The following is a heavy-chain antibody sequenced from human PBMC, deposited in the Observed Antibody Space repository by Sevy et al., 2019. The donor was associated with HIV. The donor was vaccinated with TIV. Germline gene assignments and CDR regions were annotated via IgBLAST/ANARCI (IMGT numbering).Heavy chain of an antibody. CDR1: GFTFSSYA. Sequence: GGSLRLSCAASGFTFSSYAMHWVRQAPGKGLEWVAVISYDGSNKYYADSVKGRFTISRDNSKNTLYLQMNSLRAEDTAVYYCARPGRGSWHNWFDPWGQGTLVTVSS. CDR2: ISYDGSNK. D-gene: IGHD6-13*01. J-gene: IGHJ5*02. CDR3: ARPGRGSWHNWFDP. V-gene: IGHV3-30*04.